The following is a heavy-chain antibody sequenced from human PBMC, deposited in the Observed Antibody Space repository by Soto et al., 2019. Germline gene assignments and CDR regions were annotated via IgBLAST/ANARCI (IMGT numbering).Heavy chain of an antibody. CDR2: ISSSSSTI. CDR1: GFTFSSYS. J-gene: IGHJ4*02. D-gene: IGHD3-22*01. Sequence: GGSLRLSCAASGFTFSSYSMNWVRQAPGKGLEWVSYISSSSSTIYYADSVKGRFTISRDNAKNSLYLQMNSLRAEDTAVYYCARDGSEYYYDSSGYKAFDYWGQGTLVTVS. V-gene: IGHV3-48*01. CDR3: ARDGSEYYYDSSGYKAFDY.